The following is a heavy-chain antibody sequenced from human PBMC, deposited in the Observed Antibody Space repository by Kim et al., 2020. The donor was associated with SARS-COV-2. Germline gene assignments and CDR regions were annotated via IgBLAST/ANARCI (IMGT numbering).Heavy chain of an antibody. Sequence: GGSLRLSCAASGFTFDDYAMHWVRQAPGKGLEWVSLISGDGGSTYYADSVKGRFTISRDNSKNSLYLQMNSLRTEDTALYYCAKDFLPPIVVVVAATWGYYGMDVWGQGTTVTVSS. D-gene: IGHD2-15*01. CDR2: ISGDGGST. J-gene: IGHJ6*02. V-gene: IGHV3-43*02. CDR3: AKDFLPPIVVVVAATWGYYGMDV. CDR1: GFTFDDYA.